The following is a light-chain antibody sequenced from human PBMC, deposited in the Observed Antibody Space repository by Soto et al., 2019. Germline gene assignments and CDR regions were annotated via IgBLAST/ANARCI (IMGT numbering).Light chain of an antibody. V-gene: IGKV3-15*01. J-gene: IGKJ1*01. Sequence: EIVLTQSPATLSVSPGERDTLSCRPSESVSSNLAWYQHKPGQAPRLLIYGASTRATGISARFSGSGSGTEFTLTISSLQSEDFAVYYCQQYYTWWTFGQGTKVDIK. CDR1: ESVSSN. CDR2: GAS. CDR3: QQYYTWWT.